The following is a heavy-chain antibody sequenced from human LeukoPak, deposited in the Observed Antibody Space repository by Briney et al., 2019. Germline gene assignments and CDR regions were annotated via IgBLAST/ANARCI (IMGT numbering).Heavy chain of an antibody. Sequence: SETLSLTCTVSGGSISSYYWSWIRQPAGKGRESIVHISTSGSTNYNPSLKSRVTMSVDTSKNHFSLKLSSVTAADTAVYYCARTSLSGYSYGRDWYFDLWGRGTLVTVSS. D-gene: IGHD5-18*01. CDR3: ARTSLSGYSYGRDWYFDL. V-gene: IGHV4-4*07. CDR2: ISTSGST. CDR1: GGSISSYY. J-gene: IGHJ2*01.